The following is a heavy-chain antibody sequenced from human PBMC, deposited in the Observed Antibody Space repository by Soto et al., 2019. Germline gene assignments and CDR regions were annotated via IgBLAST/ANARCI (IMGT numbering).Heavy chain of an antibody. V-gene: IGHV1-24*01. CDR3: ATDRGREWELLPIYYYYYGKDV. CDR1: GYTLTELS. Sequence: GASVKVSCKVSGYTLTELSMHWVRQAPGKGLEWMGGFDPEDGETIYAQKFQGRVTMTEDTSTDTAYMELSSLRSEDTAVYYCATDRGREWELLPIYYYYYGKDVWGQGTTVTVSS. CDR2: FDPEDGET. D-gene: IGHD1-26*01. J-gene: IGHJ6*02.